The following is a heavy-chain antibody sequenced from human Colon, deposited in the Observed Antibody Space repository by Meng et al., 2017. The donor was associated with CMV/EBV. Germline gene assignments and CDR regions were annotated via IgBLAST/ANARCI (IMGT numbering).Heavy chain of an antibody. Sequence: SETLSLTCTVSGDSTSSSIYYWGWVRQPPGKGLEWIGTVFHTGSSFYNESLSGRASISIDTSRNQFSLSLKSVTAADTGVYFCARVKWQRFVDFWGQGMLVTVSS. CDR1: GDSTSSSIYY. CDR2: VFHTGSS. CDR3: ARVKWQRFVDF. V-gene: IGHV4-39*07. J-gene: IGHJ4*02. D-gene: IGHD5-12*01.